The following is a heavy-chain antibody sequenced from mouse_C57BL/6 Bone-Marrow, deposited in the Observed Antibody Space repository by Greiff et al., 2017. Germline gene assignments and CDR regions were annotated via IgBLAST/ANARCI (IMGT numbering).Heavy chain of an antibody. CDR2: IYPRSGNT. CDR3: ARDPFIYYYGSSWFAY. D-gene: IGHD1-1*01. Sequence: VQLQQSGAELARPGASVKLSCKASGYTFTSYGISWVKQRTGQGLEWIGEIYPRSGNTYYNEKFKGKAPLTADKSSSTAYMERRSLTSEDSAVYFCARDPFIYYYGSSWFAYWGQGTLVTVSA. J-gene: IGHJ3*01. CDR1: GYTFTSYG. V-gene: IGHV1-81*01.